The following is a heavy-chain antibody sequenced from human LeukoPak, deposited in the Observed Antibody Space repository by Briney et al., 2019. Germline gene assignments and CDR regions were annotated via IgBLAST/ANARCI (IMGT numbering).Heavy chain of an antibody. V-gene: IGHV3-23*01. CDR3: AQQLGYCSGGTCYFTY. D-gene: IGHD2-15*01. CDR1: GFTFGSYA. J-gene: IGHJ1*01. CDR2: ISNSGGDT. Sequence: SGGSLRLSCAASGFTFGSYAMSWVRQAPGKGLEWVAAISNSGGDTFYSDSGKGRFTIARDNSKNTLYLQMNSLRVDDTAVYYCAQQLGYCSGGTCYFTYWGQGTLVTVSS.